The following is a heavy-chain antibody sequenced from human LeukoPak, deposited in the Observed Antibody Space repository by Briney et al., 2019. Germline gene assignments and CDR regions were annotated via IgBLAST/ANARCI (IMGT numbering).Heavy chain of an antibody. V-gene: IGHV3-30*18. CDR1: GFTFSSYG. CDR2: ISYDGSNK. D-gene: IGHD3-10*01. CDR3: AKDPSGTADI. Sequence: GRSLRLSCAASGFTFSSYGMHWVRQAPGKGLEWVAVISYDGSNKYYADSVKGRFTISRDNSKNTLYLQMNSLRAEDTAVYYCAKDPSGTADIWGQGTMVTVSS. J-gene: IGHJ3*02.